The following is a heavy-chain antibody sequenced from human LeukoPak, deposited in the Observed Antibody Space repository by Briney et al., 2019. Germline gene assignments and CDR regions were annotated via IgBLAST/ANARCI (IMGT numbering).Heavy chain of an antibody. CDR1: GFTFSSYG. CDR2: IWYDGSNK. CDR3: ARLXSGWSVDY. Sequence: PGGSLRLSCAASGFTFSSYGIHWVRQAPGKGLEWVAVIWYDGSNKYYVDSVKGRSTISRDNSKNTLFLQMNSLRAEDTAVYYCARLXSGWSVDYWGQGILVTVSS. J-gene: IGHJ4*02. V-gene: IGHV3-33*01. D-gene: IGHD6-19*01.